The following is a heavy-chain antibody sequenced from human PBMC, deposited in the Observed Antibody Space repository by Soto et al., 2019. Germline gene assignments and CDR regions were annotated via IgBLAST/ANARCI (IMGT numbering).Heavy chain of an antibody. CDR3: SRSLNS. CDR1: GFTFSTYW. CDR2: INQDGSEK. Sequence: PVGSLRLSCAASGFTFSTYWMDWVRQTPGKGLEWVANINQDGSEKNYVDSVKGRFTVYRDNAKNSLYLQMSSLTAEDSALYYCSRSLNSWGQGNLVTVS. V-gene: IGHV3-7*01. J-gene: IGHJ4*02.